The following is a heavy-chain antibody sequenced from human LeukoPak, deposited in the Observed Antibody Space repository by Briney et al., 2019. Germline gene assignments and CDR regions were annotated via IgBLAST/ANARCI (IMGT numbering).Heavy chain of an antibody. Sequence: IGSIYHSGSTYYNPSLKSRLPISVDTSKNQFSLKLSSVTAADTAVYYCAGTFGVVIVPDYWGQGTLVTVSS. J-gene: IGHJ4*02. CDR3: AGTFGVVIVPDY. V-gene: IGHV4-38-2*01. D-gene: IGHD3-3*01. CDR2: IYHSGST.